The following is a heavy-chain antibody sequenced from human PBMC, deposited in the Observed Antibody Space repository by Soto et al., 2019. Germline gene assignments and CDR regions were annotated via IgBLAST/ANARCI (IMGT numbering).Heavy chain of an antibody. Sequence: QVQLDQWGAGLLKPSETLSLTCGVSGGPLSDYNWNWIRQSPGKGPEWIGEINHKGDTNHSPSLKSRVTMSVDTTKSQFSLQLRSMTAADTAVYYCATNTKFIFEYWGQGALVTVS. J-gene: IGHJ4*02. CDR2: INHKGDT. CDR3: ATNTKFIFEY. CDR1: GGPLSDYN. D-gene: IGHD2-21*01. V-gene: IGHV4-34*01.